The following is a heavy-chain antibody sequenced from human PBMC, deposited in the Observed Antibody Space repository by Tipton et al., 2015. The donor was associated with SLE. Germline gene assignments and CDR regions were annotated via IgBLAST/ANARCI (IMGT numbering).Heavy chain of an antibody. V-gene: IGHV4-61*02. Sequence: TLSLTCNVSGDPMSSSIYYWSWIRQPAGKGLEWIGRIYASGSTKYNPSLKSRVTISADTSKKYFSLRLNSVTAADTAVYYCARRMVQGGDALDIWGLGTLVTVSS. CDR1: GDPMSSSIYY. CDR2: IYASGST. D-gene: IGHD3-10*01. J-gene: IGHJ3*02. CDR3: ARRMVQGGDALDI.